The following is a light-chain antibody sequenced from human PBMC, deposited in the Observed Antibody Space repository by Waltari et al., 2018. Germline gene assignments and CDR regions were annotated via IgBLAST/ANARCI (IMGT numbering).Light chain of an antibody. CDR1: SEPRSNT. CDR3: ETGGHGSWV. CDR2: VNSDGSH. J-gene: IGLJ3*02. V-gene: IGLV4-69*01. Sequence: QLVLTQSPPASASLGASVKHPCTLDSEPRSNTNAGLPQQPGKGRRYLMKVNSDGSHTQGDEIPDRFSGSSSGAERYLIISSLQSEDEAVYYCETGGHGSWVFGGGTKLTVL.